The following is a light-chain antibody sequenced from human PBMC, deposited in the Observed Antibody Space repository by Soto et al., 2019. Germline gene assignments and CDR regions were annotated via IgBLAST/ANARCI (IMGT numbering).Light chain of an antibody. CDR1: SSNIGSNY. CDR3: AAWDDSPSYV. CDR2: GNN. V-gene: IGLV1-47*02. J-gene: IGLJ1*01. Sequence: QSVLTQPPSASGTPGQRVTISCSGSSSNIGSNYVYWYQQLPGTAPKLLIYGNNQRPSGVPDRFSGSKSGTSASLAISGLRSEDEADYYCAAWDDSPSYVFGTGTKVTVL.